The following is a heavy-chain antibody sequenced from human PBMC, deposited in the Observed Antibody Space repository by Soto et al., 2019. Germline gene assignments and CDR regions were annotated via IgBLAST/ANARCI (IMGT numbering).Heavy chain of an antibody. J-gene: IGHJ6*02. D-gene: IGHD6-19*01. Sequence: GASVKVSCKASGYTFTSYAMHWVRQAPGQRLEWMGWINAGNGNTKYSQKFQGRVTITRDTSASTAYMELSSLRSEDTAVYYCARSTPLGSSGWDFFDYYGMDVWGQGTTVTVSS. CDR3: ARSTPLGSSGWDFFDYYGMDV. CDR2: INAGNGNT. V-gene: IGHV1-3*01. CDR1: GYTFTSYA.